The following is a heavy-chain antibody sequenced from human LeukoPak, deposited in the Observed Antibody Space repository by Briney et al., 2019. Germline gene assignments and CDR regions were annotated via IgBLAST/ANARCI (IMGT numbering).Heavy chain of an antibody. CDR2: ISWNSGSI. V-gene: IGHV3-9*01. J-gene: IGHJ6*02. Sequence: GGSLRLSCAASGFTFDDYAMHWVRQAPGKGLEWVSGISWNSGSIGYADSVKGRFTISRDNAKNPLYLQMNSLRAEDTALYYCAKDISTMGYYYGMDVWGQGTTVTVSS. CDR3: AKDISTMGYYYGMDV. CDR1: GFTFDDYA. D-gene: IGHD3-10*01.